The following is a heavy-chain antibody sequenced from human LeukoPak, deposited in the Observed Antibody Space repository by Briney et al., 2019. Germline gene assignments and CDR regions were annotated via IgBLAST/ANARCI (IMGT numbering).Heavy chain of an antibody. V-gene: IGHV3-23*01. J-gene: IGHJ4*02. D-gene: IGHD6-13*01. Sequence: QTGGSLRLSCAASGFTFRSYAMSWVRQAPGKGLEWVSSISGSGGSTDYADSVKGRFTISRDNSKNTMYVQINSLRAEDTAVYYCARILAAAGVDYWGQGILVTVSS. CDR1: GFTFRSYA. CDR3: ARILAAAGVDY. CDR2: ISGSGGST.